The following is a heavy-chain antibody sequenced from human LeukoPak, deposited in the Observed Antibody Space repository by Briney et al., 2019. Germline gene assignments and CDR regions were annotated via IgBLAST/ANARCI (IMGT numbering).Heavy chain of an antibody. CDR3: ARGFGGQEVYDY. J-gene: IGHJ4*02. CDR2: TYTHGGT. V-gene: IGHV4-61*02. CDR1: GGSISSNLYY. Sequence: SETLSLTCTVSGGSISSNLYYWTWIRQPAGKGLEWIGRTYTHGGTNYHPSLKSRVTISVDTSKNQFSLNLSSVTAADTAVYFCARGFGGQEVYDYWGQGTLVTVSS. D-gene: IGHD2-15*01.